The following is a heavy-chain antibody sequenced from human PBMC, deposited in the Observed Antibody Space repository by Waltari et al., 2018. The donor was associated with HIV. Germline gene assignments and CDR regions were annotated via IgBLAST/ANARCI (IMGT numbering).Heavy chain of an antibody. D-gene: IGHD1-1*01. V-gene: IGHV1-69-2*01. Sequence: EAQMVQSGAEVKKPGSTLRISCKTSGYKFTKFYIHWVQQAPGKGLEWMGLVDPANGEAVYAERFQGRLTISADTSTDTGYLYVTSLTSDDAGVYFCAARQQFWGQGTLVTVSS. CDR2: VDPANGEA. CDR1: GYKFTKFY. CDR3: AARQQF. J-gene: IGHJ4*02.